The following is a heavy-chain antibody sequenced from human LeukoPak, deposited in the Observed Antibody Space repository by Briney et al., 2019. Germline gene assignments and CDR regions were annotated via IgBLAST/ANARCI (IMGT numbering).Heavy chain of an antibody. Sequence: GGSLRLSCAASGFTFSSYWMSWVRQAPGKGLEWVANIKQDGSEKYYVDSVKGRFTISRDNAKNSLYLQMNSLRAEDTAVYYCARGGELEYDAFDIWGQGTMVTVSS. CDR3: ARGGELEYDAFDI. V-gene: IGHV3-7*04. CDR2: IKQDGSEK. CDR1: GFTFSSYW. D-gene: IGHD1-26*01. J-gene: IGHJ3*02.